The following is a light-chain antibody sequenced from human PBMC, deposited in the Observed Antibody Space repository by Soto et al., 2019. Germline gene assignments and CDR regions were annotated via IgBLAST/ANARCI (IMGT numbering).Light chain of an antibody. CDR3: QQSFTTWT. V-gene: IGKV3-15*01. J-gene: IGKJ1*01. CDR2: GAS. Sequence: EIAMTQSPATLSVSPGERATLHCRASQSVSSNLGWYQHKPGQAPRLLIYGASTRATGIPARFSGSGSGTDFTLTISNLQPEDFATYYCQQSFTTWTFGQGTKVEVK. CDR1: QSVSSN.